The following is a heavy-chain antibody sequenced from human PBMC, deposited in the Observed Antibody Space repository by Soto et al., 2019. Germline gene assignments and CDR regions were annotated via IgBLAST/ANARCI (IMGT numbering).Heavy chain of an antibody. CDR2: INAGYGNT. V-gene: IGHV1-3*01. D-gene: IGHD7-27*01. Sequence: ASVKVSCKASGYTLSSYAMHWVRQAPGQRLEWMGWINAGYGNTKSSQKFQDRVTISRDTSASTAYMELTSLRSEDTAVYYCARDTGDGTFDFWGQGTLVTVSS. CDR3: ARDTGDGTFDF. CDR1: GYTLSSYA. J-gene: IGHJ4*02.